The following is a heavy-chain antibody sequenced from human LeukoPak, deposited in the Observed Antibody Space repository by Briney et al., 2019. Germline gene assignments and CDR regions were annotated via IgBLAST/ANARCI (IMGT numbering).Heavy chain of an antibody. CDR1: QYTFTDYA. J-gene: IGHJ6*02. Sequence: ASVKVSCKASQYTFTDYAVHWVRQAPGQGLEWMGGIIPIVDTANYAQKFQGRVTITADESTSTAYMELSSLRSEDTAVYYCARVSIAARLNYYYGMDVWGQGTTVTVSS. D-gene: IGHD6-6*01. V-gene: IGHV1-69*13. CDR3: ARVSIAARLNYYYGMDV. CDR2: IIPIVDTA.